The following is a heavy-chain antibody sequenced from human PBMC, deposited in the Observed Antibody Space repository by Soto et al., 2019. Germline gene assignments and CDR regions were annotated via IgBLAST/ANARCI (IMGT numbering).Heavy chain of an antibody. V-gene: IGHV3-23*01. D-gene: IGHD6-13*01. J-gene: IGHJ1*01. CDR3: ATGTAAPAH. Sequence: EVQLLESGGGLVQPGGSLRLSCAASGFTFSNFDMSWVRRAPGKGLEWVSGISTSGGITYYADSVKGRFTSSRDNSKNTLYLQMTSLRAEDTAVYYCATGTAAPAHWGQGTLVTVSS. CDR1: GFTFSNFD. CDR2: ISTSGGIT.